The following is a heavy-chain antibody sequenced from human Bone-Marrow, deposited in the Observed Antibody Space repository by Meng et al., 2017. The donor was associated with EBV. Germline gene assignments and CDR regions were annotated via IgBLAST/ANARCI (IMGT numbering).Heavy chain of an antibody. CDR2: IYHSGRT. CDR3: ARDLRETSGTFPFDY. Sequence: VWGAGVGQRAGTLGLSGGVAGGSSRSGSWWSWVRQPPGKGLEWIGEIYHSGRTNYNPSLKSRVTISVDKSKNQLSLKLSSVTAADTAVYYCARDLRETSGTFPFDYWGQGTLVTVSS. V-gene: IGHV4-4*02. D-gene: IGHD1-26*01. CDR1: GGSSRSGSW. J-gene: IGHJ4*02.